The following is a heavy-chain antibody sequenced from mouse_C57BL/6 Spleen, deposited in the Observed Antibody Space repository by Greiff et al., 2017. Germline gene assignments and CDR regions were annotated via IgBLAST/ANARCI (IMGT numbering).Heavy chain of an antibody. J-gene: IGHJ2*01. CDR1: GYTFTGYW. CDR3: TRIGYYGSSFDY. V-gene: IGHV1-9*01. D-gene: IGHD1-1*01. CDR2: ILPGSGNT. Sequence: QVQLKESGAELMKPGASVKLSCKATGYTFTGYWLEWVKQRPGHGLEWIGEILPGSGNTNYNEKFKGKATFTADTSSNTAYVQLSSLTTEDSAIYYCTRIGYYGSSFDYWGQGTTLTVSS.